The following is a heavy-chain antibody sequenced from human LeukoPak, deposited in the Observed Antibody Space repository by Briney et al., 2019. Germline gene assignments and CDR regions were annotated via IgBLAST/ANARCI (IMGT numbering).Heavy chain of an antibody. V-gene: IGHV3-23*01. CDR1: GFTFSSYA. D-gene: IGHD6-13*01. J-gene: IGHJ4*02. CDR2: ISGSGGST. CDR3: AKDRDSSSWYLGSCFGDY. Sequence: QAGGSLRLSCAASGFTFSSYALSWVRQAPGKGLEWVSGISGSGGSTHYADSVKGRFTISRDNSKNTLYLEMNSLRAEDTAVYYCAKDRDSSSWYLGSCFGDYWGQGTLVTVSS.